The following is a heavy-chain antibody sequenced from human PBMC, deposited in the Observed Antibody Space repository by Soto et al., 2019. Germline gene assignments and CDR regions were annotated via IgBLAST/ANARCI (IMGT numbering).Heavy chain of an antibody. CDR2: IYYSGST. CDR3: ARDRCSSTSFYYYYGMDV. D-gene: IGHD2-2*01. CDR1: GGSVSSGIYY. Sequence: QVQLQESGPGLVKPSETLSLTCTVSGGSVSSGIYYWSWIRQPPGKVLEWIGYIYYSGSTNYNPSLKRRVTIAVDTSKNQLSLKLRSVTAADTAVYYCARDRCSSTSFYYYYGMDVWGQGTTVTVSS. J-gene: IGHJ6*02. V-gene: IGHV4-61*01.